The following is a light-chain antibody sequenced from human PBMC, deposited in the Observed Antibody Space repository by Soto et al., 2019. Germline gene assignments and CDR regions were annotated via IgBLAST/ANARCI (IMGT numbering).Light chain of an antibody. V-gene: IGLV1-47*02. J-gene: IGLJ2*01. CDR1: RSNIGNNY. Sequence: QSVLTQPPSASGTPGQRVTVSCSGSRSNIGNNYVYWYQQVPGTAPKLLMHSNNLRPSGVPERISGSKSGTSASLAISGLRSEDEAVYYCASWDDSLGAVIFGGGTKVTVL. CDR2: SNN. CDR3: ASWDDSLGAVI.